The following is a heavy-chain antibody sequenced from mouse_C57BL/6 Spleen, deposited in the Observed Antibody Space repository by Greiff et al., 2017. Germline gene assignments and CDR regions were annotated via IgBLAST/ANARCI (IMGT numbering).Heavy chain of an antibody. CDR2: ISYDGSN. J-gene: IGHJ4*01. Sequence: EVQLQESGPGLVKPSQSLSLTCSVTGYSITSGYYWNWIRQFPGNKLEWMGYISYDGSNNYNPSLKNRISITRDTSKNQFFLKLNSVTTEDTATYYCARDLLDYWGQGTSVTVSS. CDR1: GYSITSGYY. CDR3: ARDLLDY. V-gene: IGHV3-6*01. D-gene: IGHD6-2*01.